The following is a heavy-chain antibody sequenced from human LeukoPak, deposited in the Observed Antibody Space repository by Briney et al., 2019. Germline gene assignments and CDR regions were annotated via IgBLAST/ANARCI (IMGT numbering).Heavy chain of an antibody. D-gene: IGHD3-22*01. J-gene: IGHJ3*01. CDR1: GGSFTTHY. CDR2: ISYIGST. CDR3: ASDSISMNAFDA. V-gene: IGHV4-59*11. Sequence: SETLSLNCTVSGGSFTTHYWSWIRQPPGRGLEWIGYISYIGSTNYNPSLKSRVTISIDTSKNEVSLMLTSVTAADTAVYYCASDSISMNAFDAWGQGTMVTVSS.